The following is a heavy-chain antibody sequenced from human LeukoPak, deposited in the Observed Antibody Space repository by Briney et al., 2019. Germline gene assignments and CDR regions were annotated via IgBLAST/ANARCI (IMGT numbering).Heavy chain of an antibody. V-gene: IGHV3-15*01. D-gene: IGHD2/OR15-2a*01. J-gene: IGHJ4*02. CDR1: GFSFMNAW. Sequence: IPGGSLRLSCAASGFSFMNAWMIWVRQAPGKGLEWVGRIKSNADGGTPDYAAPARGRFTIPRDDSKNTLYLQMNSLKTEDTAVYYCTTFYHEYSPYWGRGTLVTVSS. CDR2: IKSNADGGTP. CDR3: TTFYHEYSPY.